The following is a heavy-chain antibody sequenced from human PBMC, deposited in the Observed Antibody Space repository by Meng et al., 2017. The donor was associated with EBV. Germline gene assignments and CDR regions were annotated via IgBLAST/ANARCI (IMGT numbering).Heavy chain of an antibody. CDR3: ARAEIAAAGRLDY. CDR2: IIPIFGTA. CDR1: GGTFSSYA. Sequence: GRLVQSGAEVKKPGSAVKVSCKASGGTFSSYAISWVRQAPGQGLEWMGGIIPIFGTANYAQKFQGRVTITADKSTSTAYMEPSSLRSEDTAVYYCARAEIAAAGRLDYWGQGTLVTVSS. J-gene: IGHJ4*02. V-gene: IGHV1-69*06. D-gene: IGHD6-13*01.